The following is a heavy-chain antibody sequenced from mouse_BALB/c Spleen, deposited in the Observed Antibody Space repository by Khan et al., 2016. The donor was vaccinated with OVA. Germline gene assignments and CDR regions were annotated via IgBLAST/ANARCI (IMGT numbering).Heavy chain of an antibody. J-gene: IGHJ2*01. V-gene: IGHV1-20*02. CDR1: GYSFTGYF. CDR2: INPHIGET. CDR3: TRIYRSDFDY. D-gene: IGHD1-1*01. Sequence: VRLQQSGPELVRPGASVKISCKASGYSFTGYFMNWVMQSHGKSLEWIGRINPHIGETFYNQRFKDKATLTVDESSSTAHMALRSLASEDSAVYYCTRIYRSDFDYWGQGTTLTVSS.